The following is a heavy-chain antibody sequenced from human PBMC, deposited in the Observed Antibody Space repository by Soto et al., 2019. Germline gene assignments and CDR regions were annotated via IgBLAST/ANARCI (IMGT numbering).Heavy chain of an antibody. J-gene: IGHJ4*02. CDR2: INGDGTHT. D-gene: IGHD4-17*01. CDR1: GFTFSHYW. Sequence: EVQLVESGGGLVQPGGSLRLSCAASGFTFSHYWMHWVRQVPAKGLLWVSRINGDGTHTSYADFVKGRFTISRDNAKNTLLLQMNSLSAEDTAVYYCARDFTTAETPGDDFDYWGQGTLLTVSS. V-gene: IGHV3-74*01. CDR3: ARDFTTAETPGDDFDY.